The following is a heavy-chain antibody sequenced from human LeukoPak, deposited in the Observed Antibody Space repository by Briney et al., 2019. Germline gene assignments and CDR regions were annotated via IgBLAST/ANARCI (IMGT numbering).Heavy chain of an antibody. V-gene: IGHV4-34*01. Sequence: SDTLSLTCAVYGGSFSGYYWSWIRQPTGKGLEGIGEISHSGRTNYNPCLKSRVTISVNTSKNQFSLKLSSVTAADTAVYYCARVQVWQYYFDDWGQGTLVTVSS. CDR1: GGSFSGYY. CDR3: ARVQVWQYYFDD. CDR2: ISHSGRT. J-gene: IGHJ4*02. D-gene: IGHD6-19*01.